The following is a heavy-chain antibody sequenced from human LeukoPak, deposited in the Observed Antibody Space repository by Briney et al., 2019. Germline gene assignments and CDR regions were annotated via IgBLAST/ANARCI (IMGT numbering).Heavy chain of an antibody. V-gene: IGHV3-7*01. CDR3: ARDPVQDFDY. CDR1: GFTFSSYW. CDR2: IKKDGSEK. J-gene: IGHJ4*02. Sequence: GGSLRLSCAASGFTFSSYWMSWVRQAPGKGLEWVANIKKDGSEKQYVDSVKARFTISRDNAKNSLYLQMNSLRVEDTAVYYCARDPVQDFDYWGQGTLVTVSS.